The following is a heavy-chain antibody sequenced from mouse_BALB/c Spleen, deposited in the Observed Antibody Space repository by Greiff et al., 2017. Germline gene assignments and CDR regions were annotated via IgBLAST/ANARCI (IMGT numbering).Heavy chain of an antibody. Sequence: VQVVESGPGLVAPSQSLSITCTVSGFSLTDYGVSWVRQPPGKGLEWLGVIWGGGSPYYNSALKSRLSISKDNSKSQVFLKMNSLQTDDTARYYCAKQADRATGDAMDYWGQGTSVTVSS. V-gene: IGHV2-6-5*01. CDR1: GFSLTDYG. D-gene: IGHD3-1*01. CDR3: AKQADRATGDAMDY. J-gene: IGHJ4*01. CDR2: IWGGGSP.